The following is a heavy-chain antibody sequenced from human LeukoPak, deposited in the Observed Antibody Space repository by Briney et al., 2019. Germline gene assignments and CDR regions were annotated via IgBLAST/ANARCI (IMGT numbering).Heavy chain of an antibody. CDR1: GFTFSSYA. CDR2: ISGSGGST. Sequence: PGGSLRLSCAASGFTFSSYAMSWVRQAPGKGLEWVSAISGSGGSTYYADTVKGRFTISRDNSKNTLYLQMNSLRAEDTAVYYCAKDIYYGSGSYYLAPFDYRGQGTLVTVSS. CDR3: AKDIYYGSGSYYLAPFDY. V-gene: IGHV3-23*01. D-gene: IGHD3-10*01. J-gene: IGHJ4*02.